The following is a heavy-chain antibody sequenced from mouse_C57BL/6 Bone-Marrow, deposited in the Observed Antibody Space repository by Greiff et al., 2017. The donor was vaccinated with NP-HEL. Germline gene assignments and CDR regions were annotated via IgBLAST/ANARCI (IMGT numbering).Heavy chain of an antibody. D-gene: IGHD1-1*01. CDR3: ARWGHYYGSSYGDAMDY. V-gene: IGHV1-19*01. Sequence: DVQLQESGPVLVKPGASVKMSCKASGYTFTDYYMNWVKQSHGKSLEWIGVINPYNGGTSYNQKFKGKATLTVDKSSSTGYMELNSLTSEDSAVYYCARWGHYYGSSYGDAMDYWGQGTSGTVSS. CDR2: INPYNGGT. J-gene: IGHJ4*01. CDR1: GYTFTDYY.